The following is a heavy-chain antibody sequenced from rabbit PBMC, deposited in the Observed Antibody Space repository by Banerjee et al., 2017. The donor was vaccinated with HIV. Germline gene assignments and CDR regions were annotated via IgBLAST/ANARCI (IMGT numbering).Heavy chain of an antibody. CDR2: IYAGSSGRT. V-gene: IGHV1S45*01. Sequence: QEQLEESGGDLVKPEGSLTLTCTASGFSFSSSYWICWVRQAPGKGLEWIACIYAGSSGRTYYTTWAKGRFTISKTSSTTVTLQMTSLTAADTATYFCARALYSYDDNGGYGAYFNLWGQGTLVTVS. CDR3: ARALYSYDDNGGYGAYFNL. D-gene: IGHD6-1*01. J-gene: IGHJ4*01. CDR1: GFSFSSSYW.